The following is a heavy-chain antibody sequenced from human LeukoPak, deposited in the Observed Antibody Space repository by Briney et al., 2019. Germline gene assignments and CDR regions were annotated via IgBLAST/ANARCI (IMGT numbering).Heavy chain of an antibody. V-gene: IGHV4-4*07. CDR3: ARDVLYYYYMDV. Sequence: PSETLSLTCTVSGGSTTSYYWSWIRQPAGKGLEWIGRIYVSGSTTYNPSLKSRVTISLDTSKNQFSLKLRSVTAADTAVYYCARDVLYYYYMDVWGKGTTVTISS. CDR2: IYVSGST. D-gene: IGHD2-8*01. CDR1: GGSTTSYY. J-gene: IGHJ6*03.